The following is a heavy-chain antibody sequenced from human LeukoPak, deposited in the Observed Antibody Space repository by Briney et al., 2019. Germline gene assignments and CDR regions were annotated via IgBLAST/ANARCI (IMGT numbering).Heavy chain of an antibody. CDR3: ARDLSGSYSYAFDI. V-gene: IGHV1-46*01. Sequence: ASVKVSCRASGYTFIAYYMHWVRQAPGQGLEWMGIINPSGGSTSYAQKFQGRVTMTRDTSTSTVYMELSSLRSDDTAVYYCARDLSGSYSYAFDIRGQGTMVTVSS. CDR1: GYTFIAYY. J-gene: IGHJ3*02. CDR2: INPSGGST. D-gene: IGHD1-26*01.